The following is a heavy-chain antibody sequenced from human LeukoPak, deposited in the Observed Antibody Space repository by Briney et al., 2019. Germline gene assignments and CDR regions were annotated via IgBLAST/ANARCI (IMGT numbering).Heavy chain of an antibody. Sequence: PGGSLRLSCAASGFTFSNYAMSWIRQAPGKGLEWVSYISSASSYTSYADSVKGRFTISRDNAKNSLYLQMNSLRAEDTAVYYCARGQYCTNGVCYDAFDIWGQGTTVTVSS. V-gene: IGHV3-11*06. CDR2: ISSASSYT. CDR3: ARGQYCTNGVCYDAFDI. J-gene: IGHJ3*02. D-gene: IGHD2-8*01. CDR1: GFTFSNYA.